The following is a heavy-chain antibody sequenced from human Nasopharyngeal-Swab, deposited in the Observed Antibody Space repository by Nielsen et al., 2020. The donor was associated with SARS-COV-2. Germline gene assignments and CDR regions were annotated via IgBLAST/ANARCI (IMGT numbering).Heavy chain of an antibody. CDR1: GGSFSGYY. J-gene: IGHJ6*03. V-gene: IGHV4-34*01. CDR3: ARGPRRALPYYYYYYMDV. CDR2: INHSGST. Sequence: SETLSLTCAVYGGSFSGYYWSWIRQPPGKGLEWIGEINHSGSTNHNPSLKSRVTISVDTSKNQFSLKLSSVTAADTAVYYCARGPRRALPYYYYYYMDVWGKGTTVTVSS. D-gene: IGHD1-14*01.